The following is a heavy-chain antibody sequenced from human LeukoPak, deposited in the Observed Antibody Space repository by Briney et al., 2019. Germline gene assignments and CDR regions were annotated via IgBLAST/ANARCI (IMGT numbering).Heavy chain of an antibody. J-gene: IGHJ6*03. CDR3: ARGLREYQLLYSDYYYYMDV. Sequence: ASVKVSCKASGYTFTSYYMHWVRQAPGQGLEWMGWINPNSGGTNYAQKFQGRVTMTRDTSISTAYMELSRLRSDDTAVYYCARGLREYQLLYSDYYYYMDVWGKGTTVTISS. CDR2: INPNSGGT. CDR1: GYTFTSYY. V-gene: IGHV1-2*02. D-gene: IGHD2-2*02.